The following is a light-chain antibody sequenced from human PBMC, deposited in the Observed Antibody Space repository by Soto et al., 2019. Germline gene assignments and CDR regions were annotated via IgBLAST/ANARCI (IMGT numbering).Light chain of an antibody. Sequence: QSVLTQPASVSGSPGQSITISCTGTSSDVGGYNYVSWYQHHPGKAPKLIIYEATNRPSGVSNRFSGSRSENTASLTISGLQAEDEAIYYCSSYSTPTQGVFFGGGTKVTVL. CDR3: SSYSTPTQGVF. J-gene: IGLJ2*01. V-gene: IGLV2-14*01. CDR2: EAT. CDR1: SSDVGGYNY.